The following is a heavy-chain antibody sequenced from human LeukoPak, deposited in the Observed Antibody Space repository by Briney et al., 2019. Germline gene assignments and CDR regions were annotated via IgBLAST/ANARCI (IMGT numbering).Heavy chain of an antibody. CDR1: GFTFSSYA. V-gene: IGHV3-23*01. CDR3: AKDFSGGWQFVP. CDR2: ITESGAYT. Sequence: PGGSLRLSCAASGFTFSSYAMSWVRQAPGKGLEWVSRITESGAYTYYADSVKGRFTISRDNSKNTLYLQMNSLRVEDTAVFYCAKDFSGGWQFVPWGQGTLATVSS. J-gene: IGHJ5*02. D-gene: IGHD6-25*01.